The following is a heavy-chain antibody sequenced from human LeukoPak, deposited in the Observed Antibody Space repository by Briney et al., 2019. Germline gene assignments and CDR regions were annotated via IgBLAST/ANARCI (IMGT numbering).Heavy chain of an antibody. Sequence: GGSLRLSCAASGFIFRNHGMTWVRKAPGKGLEWVATITGSDGSTFYRDSVRGRFTISRDNSDNALYLQMHNLRPEDTAVYYCTKFDSWGQGTLVTVSS. CDR2: ITGSDGST. CDR3: TKFDS. J-gene: IGHJ4*02. CDR1: GFIFRNHG. V-gene: IGHV3-23*01.